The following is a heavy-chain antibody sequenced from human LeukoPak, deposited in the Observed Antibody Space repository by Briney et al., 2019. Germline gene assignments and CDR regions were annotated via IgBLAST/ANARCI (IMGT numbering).Heavy chain of an antibody. Sequence: SETLSLTCTVSGGSISSYYWSWIRQPPGKGLEWIGYIYYSGSTNYNPSLKSQVTISVDTSKNQFSLKLSSVTAADTAVYYCARQACSGGSCFPFDYWGQGTLVTVSS. D-gene: IGHD2-15*01. CDR2: IYYSGST. J-gene: IGHJ4*02. CDR1: GGSISSYY. V-gene: IGHV4-59*08. CDR3: ARQACSGGSCFPFDY.